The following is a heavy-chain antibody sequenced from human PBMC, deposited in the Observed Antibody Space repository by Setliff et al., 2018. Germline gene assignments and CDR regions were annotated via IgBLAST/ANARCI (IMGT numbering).Heavy chain of an antibody. V-gene: IGHV1-69*02. Sequence: GASVKVSCKASGGTFSSYTISWVRQAPGQGLEWMGRIIPILGIANYAQKFQGRVTITADKSTSTAYMELSSLRSEDTAVYYCARGFSKFYYYYYYYMDVWGKGTTVTVSS. CDR2: IIPILGIA. CDR3: ARGFSKFYYYYYYYMDV. D-gene: IGHD3-3*01. J-gene: IGHJ6*03. CDR1: GGTFSSYT.